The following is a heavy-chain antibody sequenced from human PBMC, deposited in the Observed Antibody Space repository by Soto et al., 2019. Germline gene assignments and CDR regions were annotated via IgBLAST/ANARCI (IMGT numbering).Heavy chain of an antibody. J-gene: IGHJ6*04. CDR1: GYTFTGYY. V-gene: IGHV1-2*04. CDR3: ARGLGGQGDNSSYRHP. CDR2: INPNSGGT. Sequence: QVQLVQSGAEVKKPGASVKVSCKASGYTFTGYYMHWVRQAPGQGLEWMGWINPNSGGTNYAQKFEGWVTRTRHTSISTANRELGRQRSDEPAVYYWARGLGGQGDNSSYRHPGGKGPTVTVPP. D-gene: IGHD1-1*01.